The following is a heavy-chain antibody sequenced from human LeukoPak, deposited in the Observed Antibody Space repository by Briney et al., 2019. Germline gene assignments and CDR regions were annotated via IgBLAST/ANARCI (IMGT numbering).Heavy chain of an antibody. D-gene: IGHD6-19*01. J-gene: IGHJ4*02. CDR3: ASFDYSSGLPTN. CDR1: GVTFSTYW. CDR2: INTDGSST. Sequence: GSLRLSCAASGVTFSTYWIHWVRQARGQGLVWVSRINTDGSSTSYADSVTGRFTISRDNAKNTLYLQMNSLRADDTAVYYCASFDYSSGLPTNWGQGTLVTVSS. V-gene: IGHV3-74*01.